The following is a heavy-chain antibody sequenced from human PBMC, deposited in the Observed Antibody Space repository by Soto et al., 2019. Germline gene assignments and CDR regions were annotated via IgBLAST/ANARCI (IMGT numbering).Heavy chain of an antibody. CDR2: IYYSGST. D-gene: IGHD3-10*01. CDR3: ARDKFSYGSGRVMNWFDP. J-gene: IGHJ5*02. CDR1: GGSISSGGYY. V-gene: IGHV4-31*03. Sequence: PSETLSLTCTVSGGSISSGGYYWSWIRQHPGKGLEWIGYIYYSGSTYYNPSLKSRVTISVDTSKNQFSLKLSSVTAADTAVYYCARDKFSYGSGRVMNWFDPWGQGTLVTVSS.